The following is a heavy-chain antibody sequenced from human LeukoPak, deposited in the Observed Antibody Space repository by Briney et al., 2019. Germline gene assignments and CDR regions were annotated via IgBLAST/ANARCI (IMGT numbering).Heavy chain of an antibody. CDR1: GFTFSSYA. CDR2: ISGSGGST. Sequence: PGGSLRLSCAASGFTFSSYAMSWVRQAPGKGLEWVSAISGSGGSTYCADSVKGRFTISRDNSKNTLYLQMNSLRAEDTAVYYCAKAYYDFWSGYYLDWGQGTLVTVSS. CDR3: AKAYYDFWSGYYLD. J-gene: IGHJ4*02. V-gene: IGHV3-23*01. D-gene: IGHD3-3*01.